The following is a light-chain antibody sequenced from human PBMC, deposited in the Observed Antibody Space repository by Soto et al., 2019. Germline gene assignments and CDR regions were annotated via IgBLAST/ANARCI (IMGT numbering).Light chain of an antibody. Sequence: QSALTQPASVSGSPGQSITLSCTGTSSDIGGYNYVSWYQQHPGKAPKLMIYGVSNRPSGVSGRFFGSKSGNTASLTISGLQPEDEADYYCNSYRSSIIPVVFGGGTKLTVL. CDR1: SSDIGGYNY. CDR3: NSYRSSIIPVV. V-gene: IGLV2-14*01. J-gene: IGLJ2*01. CDR2: GVS.